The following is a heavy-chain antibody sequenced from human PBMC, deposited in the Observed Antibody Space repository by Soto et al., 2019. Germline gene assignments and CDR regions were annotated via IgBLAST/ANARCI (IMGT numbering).Heavy chain of an antibody. Sequence: EVQLVESGGGLVQPGGSLRLSCAASGFTFSSYSMNWVRQAPGKGLEWVSYISSSSSTIYYADSVKGRFTISRDNAKNSLYLQMNSLREEDTAVYYCARDGLVRGAPYYYYGMDVWGQGTTVTVSS. V-gene: IGHV3-48*02. CDR3: ARDGLVRGAPYYYYGMDV. CDR2: ISSSSSTI. CDR1: GFTFSSYS. D-gene: IGHD3-10*01. J-gene: IGHJ6*02.